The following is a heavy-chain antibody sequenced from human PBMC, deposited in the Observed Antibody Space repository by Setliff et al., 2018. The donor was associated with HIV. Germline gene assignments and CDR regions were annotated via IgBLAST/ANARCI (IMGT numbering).Heavy chain of an antibody. CDR3: ARDFGGYCSSMSCPGLFDP. J-gene: IGHJ5*02. V-gene: IGHV1-2*02. CDR1: GYTFTGYY. D-gene: IGHD2-2*01. Sequence: ASVKVSCKASGYTFTGYYMHWVRQAPGQGLEWMGWINPNSGGTNYAQKFQGRVTMTRDTSISTAYMEVSRLRSDDTAVYYCARDFGGYCSSMSCPGLFDPWGQGTLVTV. CDR2: INPNSGGT.